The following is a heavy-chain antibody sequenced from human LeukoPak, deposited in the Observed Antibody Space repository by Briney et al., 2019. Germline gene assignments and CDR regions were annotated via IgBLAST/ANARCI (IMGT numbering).Heavy chain of an antibody. CDR1: GYTFTNYY. Sequence: GSVKVSCKASGYTFTNYYVHWVRQAPGQGLEWMGIIKPSGGGTSYALKFQGRVTMTRDTSTSTAYMELSSLRSEDTAVYYCARDHFDSSGYYYFLGYFEHWGQGTLVTVSS. CDR3: ARDHFDSSGYYYFLGYFEH. CDR2: IKPSGGGT. V-gene: IGHV1-46*01. J-gene: IGHJ1*01. D-gene: IGHD3-22*01.